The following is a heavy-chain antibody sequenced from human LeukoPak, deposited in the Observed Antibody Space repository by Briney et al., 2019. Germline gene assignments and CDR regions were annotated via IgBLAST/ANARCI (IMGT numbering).Heavy chain of an antibody. CDR2: ISTYNGNT. CDR1: GYIFTSYD. CDR3: ARRSPAYCFGDCYLDY. Sequence: GASVKVSCKASGYIFTSYDISWVRQAPGQGLEWMGRISTYNGNTNYTQNLQGRVTMTTDTSTTTAYMELRSLRCDDTAVYYCARRSPAYCFGDCYLDYWGQGTLVTVSS. V-gene: IGHV1-18*01. D-gene: IGHD2-21*02. J-gene: IGHJ4*02.